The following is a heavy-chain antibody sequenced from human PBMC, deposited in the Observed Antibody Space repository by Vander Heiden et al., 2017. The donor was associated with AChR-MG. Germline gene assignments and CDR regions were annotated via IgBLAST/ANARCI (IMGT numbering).Heavy chain of an antibody. Sequence: QVQLVQSGAEVKKPGASVKVSCKASGYTFTSYYMHWVRQAPGQGLEWMGIINPSGGSTSYAQKFQGRVTMTRDTSTSTVYMELSSLRSEDTAVYYCARATTSMVRGKSRFDPWGQGTLVTVSS. J-gene: IGHJ5*02. CDR3: ARATTSMVRGKSRFDP. V-gene: IGHV1-46*01. CDR2: INPSGGST. CDR1: GYTFTSYY. D-gene: IGHD3-10*01.